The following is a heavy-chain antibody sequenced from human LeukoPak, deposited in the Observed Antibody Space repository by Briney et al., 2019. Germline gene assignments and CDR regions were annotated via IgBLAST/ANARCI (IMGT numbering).Heavy chain of an antibody. Sequence: GSSVNVSCKASGGTFSSYAISWVRQAPGQGLEWMGGIIPIFGTANYAQKFQGRVTITTDESTSTAYMELSSLRSEDTAVYYCARSSLSRSSSSGPWGGLDYWGQGTLVTVSS. D-gene: IGHD6-19*01. V-gene: IGHV1-69*05. CDR1: GGTFSSYA. J-gene: IGHJ4*02. CDR2: IIPIFGTA. CDR3: ARSSLSRSSSSGPWGGLDY.